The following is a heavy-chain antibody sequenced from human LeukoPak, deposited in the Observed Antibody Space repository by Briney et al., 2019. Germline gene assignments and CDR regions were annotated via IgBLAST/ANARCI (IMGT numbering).Heavy chain of an antibody. J-gene: IGHJ4*02. Sequence: ASVKVSCKASGYTFTGYYMHWVRQAPGQGLEWMGWINPNSGGTNYAQKFQGRVTMTRDTSISTAYMELSRLRSDDTAVYYCAKDVRTKRPPPEGFDYWGQGTLVTVSS. D-gene: IGHD1-14*01. CDR3: AKDVRTKRPPPEGFDY. CDR1: GYTFTGYY. V-gene: IGHV1-2*02. CDR2: INPNSGGT.